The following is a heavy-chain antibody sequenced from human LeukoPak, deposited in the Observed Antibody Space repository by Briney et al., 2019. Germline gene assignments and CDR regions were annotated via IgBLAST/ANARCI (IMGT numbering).Heavy chain of an antibody. V-gene: IGHV3-30*18. J-gene: IGHJ3*02. CDR3: AKARGYSSGWLHDAFDI. CDR2: ISYDGSNK. D-gene: IGHD6-19*01. CDR1: GFTFSSYG. Sequence: GGSLRLSCAATGFTFSSYGMHLVRQAPGKGLEWVAVISYDGSNKYYADSVKGRFTISRDNSKNTLYLQMNSLRAEDTAVYYRAKARGYSSGWLHDAFDIWGQGTMVTVSS.